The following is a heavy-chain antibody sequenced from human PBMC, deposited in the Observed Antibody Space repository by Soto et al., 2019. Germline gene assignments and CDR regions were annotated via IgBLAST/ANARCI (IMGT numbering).Heavy chain of an antibody. CDR1: GFTFSSNR. Sequence: SGGSLRLSCAASGFTFSSNRMNWVRQAPGKGLEWVANINTDGSEKNYVDSVKGRFTISRDNAKNSLYLQMSSLTAEDSALYYSSKSLDYWGQGALVTVSS. V-gene: IGHV3-7*01. J-gene: IGHJ4*02. CDR3: SKSLDY. CDR2: INTDGSEK.